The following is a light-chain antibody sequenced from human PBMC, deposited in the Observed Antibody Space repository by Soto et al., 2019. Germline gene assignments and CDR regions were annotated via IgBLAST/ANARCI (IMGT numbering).Light chain of an antibody. CDR2: WAS. CDR3: QQYYHVPVT. J-gene: IGKJ5*01. V-gene: IGKV4-1*01. CDR1: QTLLYNSNNKNY. Sequence: DIVMTQSPDSLSVSLGERATFSCKSSQTLLYNSNNKNYLAWFQQKPGQAPKLLIYWASTRNSGVPDRFSGSGSGTDFTLTISNLQAEAVATYYCQQYYHVPVTFGQGTRLEI.